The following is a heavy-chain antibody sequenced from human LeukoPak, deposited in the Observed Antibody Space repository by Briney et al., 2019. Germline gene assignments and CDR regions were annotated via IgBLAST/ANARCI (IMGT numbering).Heavy chain of an antibody. D-gene: IGHD6-13*01. J-gene: IGHJ6*02. V-gene: IGHV4-59*02. CDR3: VRDSRYGSGWFEDGLDF. CDR2: INDRGST. Sequence: SETLSLTCTVSGDSVRSYYWSWIRQPPGQGLEWLGHINDRGSTNYNLSLQGRVTISIDTSKNQFSLKVNSVTAADTAVYYCVRDSRYGSGWFEDGLDFWGQGTTVTVSS. CDR1: GDSVRSYY.